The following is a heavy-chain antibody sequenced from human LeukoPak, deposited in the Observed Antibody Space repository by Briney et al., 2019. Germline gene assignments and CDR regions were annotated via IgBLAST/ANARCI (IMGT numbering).Heavy chain of an antibody. V-gene: IGHV1-69*04. Sequence: SVKVSCKASGGTFSTYAISWVRQAPGQGLEWMGRIIPILGIANYAQKFQGRVTITADKSTSTAYMELSSLRSEDTAVYYCARSGVDDFWSGYYRPWGQGTLVTVSS. D-gene: IGHD3-3*01. J-gene: IGHJ5*02. CDR3: ARSGVDDFWSGYYRP. CDR2: IIPILGIA. CDR1: GGTFSTYA.